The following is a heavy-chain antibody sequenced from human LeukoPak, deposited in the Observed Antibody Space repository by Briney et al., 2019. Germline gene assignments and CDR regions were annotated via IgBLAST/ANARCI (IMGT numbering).Heavy chain of an antibody. V-gene: IGHV3-30*02. CDR2: IAYDKSNK. CDR3: ARDLGSGSFGCDI. Sequence: GGSLRLSCAASGFTFRDYNIHWVRQAPGKGLEWVTFIAYDKSNKYYADSVKGRFTISRDNSKNTLYLQMNSLRVEDTAVYYCARDLGSGSFGCDIWGQGTMDTVSS. D-gene: IGHD3-10*01. J-gene: IGHJ3*02. CDR1: GFTFRDYN.